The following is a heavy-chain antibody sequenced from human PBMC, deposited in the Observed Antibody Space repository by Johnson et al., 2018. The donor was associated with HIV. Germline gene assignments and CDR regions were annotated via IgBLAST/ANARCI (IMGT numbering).Heavy chain of an antibody. CDR3: AKDEAQTLASAGRDAFDF. CDR1: GFTFSSHA. V-gene: IGHV3-30*04. D-gene: IGHD6-13*01. Sequence: QVQLVESGGGLVKPGGSLRLSCAASGFTFSSHAMHWVRQAPGKGLEWVTFISNDGSNKYYADSVRGRFTISRDNSKDTLYLQMNGLRPEDTAVYYCAKDEAQTLASAGRDAFDFWGQGTAVTV. CDR2: ISNDGSNK. J-gene: IGHJ3*01.